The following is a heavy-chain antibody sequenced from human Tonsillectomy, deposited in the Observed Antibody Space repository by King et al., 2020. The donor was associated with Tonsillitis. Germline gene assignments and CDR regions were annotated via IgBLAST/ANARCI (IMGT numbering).Heavy chain of an antibody. J-gene: IGHJ3*02. D-gene: IGHD3-22*01. CDR1: GYTFTSYY. CDR3: ARVICYYDSRGYYRNAFDI. CDR2: INPSGGST. V-gene: IGHV1-46*01. Sequence: QLVQSGAEVKKPGASVKVSCKASGYTFTSYYMHWVRQPPAPGHEWMGIINPSGGSTSYAQKFQGRVTMTRDTSTSTVYMEQSSLRSEDTAVYYCARVICYYDSRGYYRNAFDIWGQGTMVTVSS.